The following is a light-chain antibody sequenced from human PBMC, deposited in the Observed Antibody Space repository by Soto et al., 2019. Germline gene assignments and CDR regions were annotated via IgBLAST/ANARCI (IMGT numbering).Light chain of an antibody. CDR3: QQRSNWPPSIT. J-gene: IGKJ5*01. Sequence: EILMTQSPATLSVSPGERATLSCRASQSISSNLAWYQQKPGQAPRLLIYDASTRATGIPARFSGSGSGTEFTLTISSLEPEDFAVYYCQQRSNWPPSITFGQGTRLEIK. V-gene: IGKV3-15*01. CDR2: DAS. CDR1: QSISSN.